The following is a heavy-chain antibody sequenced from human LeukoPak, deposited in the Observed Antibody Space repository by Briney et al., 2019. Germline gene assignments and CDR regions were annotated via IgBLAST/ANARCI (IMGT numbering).Heavy chain of an antibody. Sequence: PGGSLRLSCAASGFTFSSYEMNWVRQAPGKGLEWVSYISSSGSTIYYADSVKGRFTISRDNAKNSLYLQMNSLRAEDTAVYYCARFTVTTFPNYFDYWGQGTLVTLSS. J-gene: IGHJ4*02. CDR1: GFTFSSYE. CDR3: ARFTVTTFPNYFDY. V-gene: IGHV3-48*03. CDR2: ISSSGSTI. D-gene: IGHD4-17*01.